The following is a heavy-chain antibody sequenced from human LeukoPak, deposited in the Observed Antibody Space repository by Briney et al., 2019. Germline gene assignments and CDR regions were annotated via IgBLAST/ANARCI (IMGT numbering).Heavy chain of an antibody. V-gene: IGHV4-34*01. CDR1: GVSFSGYY. D-gene: IGHD3-3*01. CDR3: ARGPPHYDFWSGYFPFPSFDY. CDR2: INHSGST. J-gene: IGHJ4*02. Sequence: RTSEILSLTCAVYGVSFSGYYWSWMRQPPGKGLEWIGEINHSGSTNYNPSLKSRVTISVDTSKNQFSLKLSSVTAADTAVYYCARGPPHYDFWSGYFPFPSFDYWGQGTLVTVSS.